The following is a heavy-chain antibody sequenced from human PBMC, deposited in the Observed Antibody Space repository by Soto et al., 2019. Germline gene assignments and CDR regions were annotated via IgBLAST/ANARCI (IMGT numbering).Heavy chain of an antibody. V-gene: IGHV4-59*01. D-gene: IGHD6-13*01. Sequence: SETLSLTCTVSGGSISSYYWSWIRQPPGKGLEWIGYIYYSGSANYNPSLKSRVTISVDTSKNQFSLKLSSVTAADTAVYYCARGGYSSSPEWFDPWGQGTLVTVSS. CDR3: ARGGYSSSPEWFDP. CDR2: IYYSGSA. CDR1: GGSISSYY. J-gene: IGHJ5*02.